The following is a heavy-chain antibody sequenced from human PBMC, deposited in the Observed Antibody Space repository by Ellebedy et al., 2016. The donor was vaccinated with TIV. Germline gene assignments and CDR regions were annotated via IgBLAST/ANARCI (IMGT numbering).Heavy chain of an antibody. Sequence: GESLKISXAASGFTFSSDGMHCVCPAPGKGLEWVAVIWYDGSNKYYADSVKGRFTISRDNAKNSLYLQMNSLRDEDTAVYYCARDQPSSIALFDYWGQGTLVTVSS. J-gene: IGHJ4*02. CDR1: GFTFSSDG. CDR3: ARDQPSSIALFDY. V-gene: IGHV3-33*01. CDR2: IWYDGSNK. D-gene: IGHD2-2*01.